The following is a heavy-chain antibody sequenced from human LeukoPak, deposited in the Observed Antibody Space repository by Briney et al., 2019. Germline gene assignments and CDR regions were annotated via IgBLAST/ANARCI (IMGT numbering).Heavy chain of an antibody. V-gene: IGHV1-18*01. D-gene: IGHD3-9*01. Sequence: ASVKVSCKASGYTFTSYGISWVRQAPGQGLEWMGWISACNGNTNYAQKLQGRVTMTTDTSTSTAYMELRSLRSDDTAVYYCARADILTGYYPVDPWGQGTLVTVSS. J-gene: IGHJ5*02. CDR1: GYTFTSYG. CDR3: ARADILTGYYPVDP. CDR2: ISACNGNT.